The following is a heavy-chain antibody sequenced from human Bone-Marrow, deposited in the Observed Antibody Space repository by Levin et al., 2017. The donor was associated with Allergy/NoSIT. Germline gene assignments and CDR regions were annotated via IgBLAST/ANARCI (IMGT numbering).Heavy chain of an antibody. D-gene: IGHD3-3*01. CDR3: ASYDFWSGFLNDAFDI. CDR2: ISSSSGYI. J-gene: IGHJ3*02. CDR1: GFTFSSCT. Sequence: GESLKISCAASGFTFSSCTMNWVRQAPGKGLEWVASISSSSGYIYYADSLKGRFTISRDNAKNSLYLQMNSLRAEDTAVYYCASYDFWSGFLNDAFDIWGQGTMVTVSS. V-gene: IGHV3-21*01.